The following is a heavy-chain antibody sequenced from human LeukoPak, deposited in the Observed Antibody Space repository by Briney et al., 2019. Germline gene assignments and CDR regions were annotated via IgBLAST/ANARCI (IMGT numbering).Heavy chain of an antibody. CDR2: MSVYNGNT. J-gene: IGHJ6*02. CDR1: GYTCTSYG. D-gene: IGHD7-27*01. Sequence: GASVKVSCTSSGYTCTSYGITWVRQAPGQGLEWMGWMSVYNGNTNYAQKLQGRVTMTTDTSTSTAYMELRSLRSDDTAVYYCAIDGAINWGNYYHYGMDVWGQGTTVTVSS. V-gene: IGHV1-18*01. CDR3: AIDGAINWGNYYHYGMDV.